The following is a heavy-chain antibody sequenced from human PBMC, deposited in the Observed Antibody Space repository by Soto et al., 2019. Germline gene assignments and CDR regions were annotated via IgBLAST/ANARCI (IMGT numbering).Heavy chain of an antibody. D-gene: IGHD3-9*01. J-gene: IGHJ4*02. V-gene: IGHV3-74*01. CDR2: INSDGSST. CDR3: ARVDRYDILTGHLDY. Sequence: GGSLRLSCAASGFTFSSYWMHWVRQAPGKGLVWVSRINSDGSSTSYADSVKGRFTISRDKAKNTLYLQMNSLRAEDTAVYYCARVDRYDILTGHLDYWGQGTLVTVSS. CDR1: GFTFSSYW.